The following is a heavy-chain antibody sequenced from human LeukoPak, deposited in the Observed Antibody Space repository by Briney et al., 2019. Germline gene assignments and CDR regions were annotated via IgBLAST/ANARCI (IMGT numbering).Heavy chain of an antibody. CDR1: GFTFSNYG. Sequence: GGSLRLSCAASGFTFSNYGMHWVRQAPGKGLEWVAFIRYDGSNKYYADPVKGRFTISRDNSKNTLYLQMNSLRAEDTAVYYCAKGSGPATLYYYYMDVWGKGTTVTVSS. V-gene: IGHV3-30*02. CDR2: IRYDGSNK. J-gene: IGHJ6*03. CDR3: AKGSGPATLYYYYMDV. D-gene: IGHD2-2*01.